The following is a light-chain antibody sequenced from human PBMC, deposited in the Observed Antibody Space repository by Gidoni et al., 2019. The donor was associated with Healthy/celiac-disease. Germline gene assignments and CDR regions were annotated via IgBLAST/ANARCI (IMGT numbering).Light chain of an antibody. CDR3: QQYGSSPAT. J-gene: IGKJ1*01. V-gene: IGKV3-20*01. CDR1: QSVISSY. CDR2: GAS. Sequence: EIVLRQTPGTLSLSPGERATLPCRASQSVISSYLAWYQQKPGQAPRLLIYGASSRATGIPDRFSGSGCGTDFTHTISRLEPEDFAVYYCQQYGSSPATFGQGTKVEIK.